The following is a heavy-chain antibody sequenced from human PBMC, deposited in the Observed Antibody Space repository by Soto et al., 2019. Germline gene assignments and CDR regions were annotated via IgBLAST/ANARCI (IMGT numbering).Heavy chain of an antibody. CDR1: VFTFSSYA. Sequence: GSLRLSCAASVFTFSSYAMSWVRQAPGKGLEWVSAISGSGCSTYYADSVKGRFTISRDNSKNTLYLQMNSLRAEDTAVYYCAKVSSSWYEYGMGVWGQGTTVTVSS. J-gene: IGHJ6*02. CDR3: AKVSSSWYEYGMGV. D-gene: IGHD6-13*01. V-gene: IGHV3-23*01. CDR2: ISGSGCST.